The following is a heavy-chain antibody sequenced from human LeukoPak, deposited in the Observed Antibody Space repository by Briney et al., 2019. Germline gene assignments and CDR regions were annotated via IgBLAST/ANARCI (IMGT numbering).Heavy chain of an antibody. V-gene: IGHV3-21*01. D-gene: IGHD2-2*01. CDR1: GFTFSSYT. CDR2: ICSSSSYI. CDR3: ASAWGGYCSSTSCYPFDC. J-gene: IGHJ4*02. Sequence: AGTLRLSCAASGFTFSSYTMNWVRQPPGKGLEWVSSICSSSSYIYYADPVKGRFTISRDNAKNSLYLQMNSLRAEDTAVYYCASAWGGYCSSTSCYPFDCWGQGNLVTVSS.